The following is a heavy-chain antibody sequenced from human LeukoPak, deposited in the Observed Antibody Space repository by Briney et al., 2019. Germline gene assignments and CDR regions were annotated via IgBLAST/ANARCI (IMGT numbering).Heavy chain of an antibody. CDR1: GYTFTSYD. CDR2: MNPNSCNT. D-gene: IGHD3-10*01. Sequence: GASVKVSCKASGYTFTSYDINWVRQATGQGLEWMGWMNPNSCNTGYAQKFQGRVTMTRNTSISTAYMELSSLRSEDTAVYYCARYYYGSESMDVWGQGTTVTVS. J-gene: IGHJ6*02. V-gene: IGHV1-8*01. CDR3: ARYYYGSESMDV.